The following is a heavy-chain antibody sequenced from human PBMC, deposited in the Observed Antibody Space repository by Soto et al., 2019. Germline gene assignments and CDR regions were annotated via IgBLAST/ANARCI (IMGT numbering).Heavy chain of an antibody. V-gene: IGHV4-34*01. Sequence: QVQLQQWGAGLLKPSETLSLTCAVYGGSFSGYYWSWIRQPPGKGLEWIGEINHSGSTNYNPSLKSRVTIAVDTSKNQFPLKLSSVTAADTAVYYCARVRFIWGYYYYGMDVWGQGTTVTVSS. CDR1: GGSFSGYY. D-gene: IGHD3-3*01. J-gene: IGHJ6*02. CDR3: ARVRFIWGYYYYGMDV. CDR2: INHSGST.